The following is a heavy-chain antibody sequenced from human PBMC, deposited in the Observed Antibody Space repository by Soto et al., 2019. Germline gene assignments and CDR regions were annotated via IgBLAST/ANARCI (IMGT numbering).Heavy chain of an antibody. CDR2: ISAYNGNT. CDR1: GYTFTSYG. V-gene: IGHV1-18*04. CDR3: ARFHNYYDSSVYYFSDP. Sequence: QVQLVQSGAEVKKPGASVKVSCKASGYTFTSYGISWVRQAPGQGLEWMGWISAYNGNTNYAQKLQGRVTMTTNTSTSTDYMELRSLRYDDTAVYYCARFHNYYDSSVYYFSDPWGQGTLVTVSS. D-gene: IGHD3-22*01. J-gene: IGHJ5*02.